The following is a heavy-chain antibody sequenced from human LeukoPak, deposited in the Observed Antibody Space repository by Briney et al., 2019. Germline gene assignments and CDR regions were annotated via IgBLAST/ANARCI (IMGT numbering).Heavy chain of an antibody. V-gene: IGHV4-34*01. CDR1: GGSFSGYY. D-gene: IGHD4-17*01. CDR2: INHSGST. CDR3: ARARVSPDYEIDY. J-gene: IGHJ4*02. Sequence: SKTLSLTCAVYGGSFSGYYWSWIRQPPGKGLGWIGEINHSGSTNYNPSLKSRVTISVDTSKNQFSLKLSSVTAADTAVYYCARARVSPDYEIDYWGQGTLVTVSS.